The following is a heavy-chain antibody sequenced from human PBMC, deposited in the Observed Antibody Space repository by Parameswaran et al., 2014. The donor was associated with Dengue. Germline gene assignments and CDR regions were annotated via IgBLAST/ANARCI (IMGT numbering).Heavy chain of an antibody. Sequence: APRKGVEWVAVISYDGSNKYYADSVKGRFTISRDNSKNTLYLQMNSLRAEDTAVYYCARDLRFYDFWSGYYDYWGQGTLVTVSS. D-gene: IGHD3-3*01. V-gene: IGHV3-30-3*01. CDR3: ARDLRFYDFWSGYYDY. CDR2: ISYDGSNK. J-gene: IGHJ4*02.